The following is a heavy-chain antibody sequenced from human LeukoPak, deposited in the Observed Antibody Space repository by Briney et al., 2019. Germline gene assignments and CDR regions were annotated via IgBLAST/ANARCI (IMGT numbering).Heavy chain of an antibody. CDR1: GFIFGSYA. CDR2: LSGNGAKT. J-gene: IGHJ5*02. V-gene: IGHV3-23*01. D-gene: IGHD5-18*01. CDR3: TKDDGSYGFDH. Sequence: GGSLRLSCAASGFIFGSYAMNWVRQAPGKGLEWVSALSGNGAKTYYVDAVKGRFTISRDNSKNTLYLQMSSLRAEDTAVYYCTKDDGSYGFDHWGQGTLVTVSS.